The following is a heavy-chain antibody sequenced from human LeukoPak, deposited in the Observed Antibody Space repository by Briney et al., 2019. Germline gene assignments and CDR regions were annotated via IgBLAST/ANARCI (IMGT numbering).Heavy chain of an antibody. CDR2: SYDRGNT. Sequence: PSETLSLTCTVSGGSISSYYWSWIRQPPGKGLEWIGYSYDRGNTNYNPSLKSRVTISVDTSKSQVSLNLRSVTAADTAVYFCAKMGSSSSWRPDYWGQGTLVTVSS. V-gene: IGHV4-59*08. J-gene: IGHJ4*02. D-gene: IGHD6-13*01. CDR3: AKMGSSSSWRPDY. CDR1: GGSISSYY.